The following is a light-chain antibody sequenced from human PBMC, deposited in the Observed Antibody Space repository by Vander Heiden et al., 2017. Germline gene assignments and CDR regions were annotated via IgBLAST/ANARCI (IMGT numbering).Light chain of an antibody. Sequence: DIQLTQSPSSLSASVGDRVTITCRASQSITSLLNWYQQKPGKAPKLLIYAASRGQSGVPYRFSGSSCATDFTLTSSRRQHEDFATYYGQQSYSTNSFGQGTLVEIK. V-gene: IGKV1-39*01. CDR3: QQSYSTNS. CDR1: QSITSL. J-gene: IGKJ5*01. CDR2: AAS.